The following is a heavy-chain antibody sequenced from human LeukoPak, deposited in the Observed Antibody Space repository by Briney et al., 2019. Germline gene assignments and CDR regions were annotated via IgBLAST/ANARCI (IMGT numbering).Heavy chain of an antibody. CDR2: ISAYNGNT. CDR3: ARAQSITMVRGVPPPPAY. D-gene: IGHD3-10*01. J-gene: IGHJ4*02. V-gene: IGHV1-18*01. CDR1: GYTFTGYG. Sequence: GASVKVSCKASGYTFTGYGISWVRQAPGQGLEWMGWISAYNGNTNYAQKLQGRVTMTTDTSTGTAYMELRSLRSDDTAVYFCARAQSITMVRGVPPPPAYWGQGTLVTVSS.